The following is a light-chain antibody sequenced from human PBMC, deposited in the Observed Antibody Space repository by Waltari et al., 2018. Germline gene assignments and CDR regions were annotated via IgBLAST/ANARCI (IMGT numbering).Light chain of an antibody. CDR1: SSDAGGYNF. CDR3: CAYVGYSTCV. J-gene: IGLJ3*02. V-gene: IGLV2-23*02. CDR2: EIS. Sequence: SALTQPASVSASPGQSITTSCTGTSSDAGGYNFVSWYQQHPGKAPQVIIFEISKRPSGVSIRFAGSKSSNTASLTISGLHAEDDANYYCCAYVGYSTCVFGGWTKLTVV.